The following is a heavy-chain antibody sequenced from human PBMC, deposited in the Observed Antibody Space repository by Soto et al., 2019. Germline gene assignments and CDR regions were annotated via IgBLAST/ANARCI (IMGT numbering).Heavy chain of an antibody. CDR3: ARDSWPRGGYYYYGMDV. Sequence: QVPLVQSGAEVKKPGASVKVSCKASGYTFTGYYMHWVRQAPGQGLEWMGWINPNSGGTNYAQKFQGWVTMTRDTSISTAYMELSRLRSDDTAVYYCARDSWPRGGYYYYGMDVWGQGTTVTVSS. J-gene: IGHJ6*02. CDR1: GYTFTGYY. CDR2: INPNSGGT. D-gene: IGHD3-16*01. V-gene: IGHV1-2*04.